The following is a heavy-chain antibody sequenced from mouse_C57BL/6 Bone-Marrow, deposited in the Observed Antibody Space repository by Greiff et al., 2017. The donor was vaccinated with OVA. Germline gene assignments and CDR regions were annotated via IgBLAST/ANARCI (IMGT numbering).Heavy chain of an antibody. CDR1: GYTFTSYW. J-gene: IGHJ2*01. V-gene: IGHV1-61*01. Sequence: QVQLQQPGAELVRPGSSVKLSCKASGYTFTSYWMDWVKQRPGQGLEWIGNIYPSDSETHYNQKFTDKATLTVDKSSSTAYMQLSSLTSEDSAVYYCAAGPLTAYYFGYWGQGTTLTVSS. D-gene: IGHD1-2*01. CDR2: IYPSDSET. CDR3: AAGPLTAYYFGY.